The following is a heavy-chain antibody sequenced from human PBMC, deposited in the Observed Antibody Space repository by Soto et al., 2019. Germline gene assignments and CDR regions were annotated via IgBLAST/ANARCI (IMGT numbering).Heavy chain of an antibody. CDR3: ARLAAVTPPFYYDF. D-gene: IGHD4-17*01. J-gene: IGHJ4*02. V-gene: IGHV1-46*01. Sequence: ASVKVSCKASGYTFISYYMHWVRRAPGQGFEWMGVINPSAGNAVYAQKFQGRVTMTRDTSTSTVYMELSSLRSEDTAMYYCARLAAVTPPFYYDFWSQGIQVTVSS. CDR2: INPSAGNA. CDR1: GYTFISYY.